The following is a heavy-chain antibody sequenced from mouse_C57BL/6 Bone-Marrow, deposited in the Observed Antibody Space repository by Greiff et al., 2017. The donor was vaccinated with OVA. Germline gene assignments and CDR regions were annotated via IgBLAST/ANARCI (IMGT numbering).Heavy chain of an antibody. J-gene: IGHJ1*03. D-gene: IGHD1-1*01. CDR1: GYTFTDYN. CDR2: INPNNGGT. V-gene: IGHV1-18*01. CDR3: ARVGYYGSSYEYFDV. Sequence: EVQVVESGPELVKPGASVKIPCKASGYTFTDYNMDWVKQSHGKSLEWIGDINPNNGGTIYNQKFKGKATLTVDKSSSTAYMELRSLTSEDTAVYYCARVGYYGSSYEYFDVWGTGTTVTVSS.